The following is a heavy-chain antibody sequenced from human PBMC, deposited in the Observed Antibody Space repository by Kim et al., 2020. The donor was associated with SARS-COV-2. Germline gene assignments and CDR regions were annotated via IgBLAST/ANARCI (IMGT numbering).Heavy chain of an antibody. J-gene: IGHJ4*02. CDR3: ARPRYLGDYLLEN. V-gene: IGHV5-51*01. CDR1: VYSFTNYW. Sequence: GESLKISCKASVYSFTNYWIAWVRQVPGKGLEWIGVIHPDNSEIRYSPSFQGQVTISADKSVTTAYLQWNSLKASDTGIYYCARPRYLGDYLLENWGQGTLVTVAS. D-gene: IGHD3-9*01. CDR2: IHPDNSEI.